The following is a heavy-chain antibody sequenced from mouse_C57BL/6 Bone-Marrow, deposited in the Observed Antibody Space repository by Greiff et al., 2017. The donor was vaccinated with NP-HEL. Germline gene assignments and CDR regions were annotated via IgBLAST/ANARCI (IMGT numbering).Heavy chain of an antibody. Sequence: VQLQQSGAELARPGASVKLSCKASGYTFTSSGISWVKQRTGQGLEWIGEIYPRSGNTYYNEKFKGKATLTADKSSSTAYMELRSLTSEDSAVYFCARWGVYYGNYPFAYWGQGTLVTVSA. J-gene: IGHJ3*01. CDR1: GYTFTSSG. V-gene: IGHV1-81*01. CDR3: ARWGVYYGNYPFAY. CDR2: IYPRSGNT. D-gene: IGHD2-1*01.